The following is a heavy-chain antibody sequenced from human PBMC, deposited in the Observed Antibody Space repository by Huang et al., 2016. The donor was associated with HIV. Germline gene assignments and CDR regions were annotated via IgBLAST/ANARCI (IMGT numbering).Heavy chain of an antibody. CDR3: ARAGGFEI. Sequence: EEHLVESGGGLVQPGGSLRLSCEASGFKFSNYWMQWVRQAPGKGLLWVSRIKIDGRNTDYADSGKGRFTISRDNAKNTLYLQMSSLTAEDTAIYYCARAGGFEIWGQGTVVTVSS. J-gene: IGHJ3*02. CDR1: GFKFSNYW. D-gene: IGHD2-15*01. CDR2: IKIDGRNT. V-gene: IGHV3-74*01.